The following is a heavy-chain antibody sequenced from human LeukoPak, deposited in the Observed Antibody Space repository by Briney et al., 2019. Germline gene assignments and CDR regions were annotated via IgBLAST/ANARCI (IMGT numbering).Heavy chain of an antibody. V-gene: IGHV3-53*01. Sequence: AGGSLRLSCVASGFTYKDYTMSWVRQAPGKGLEWASVIYSGGSTYYADSVKGRFTISRDNSKNTLYLQMNSLRAEDTAVYYCARTDRRSSSWPFDYWGQGTLVTVSS. CDR1: GFTYKDYT. D-gene: IGHD6-13*01. J-gene: IGHJ4*02. CDR2: IYSGGST. CDR3: ARTDRRSSSWPFDY.